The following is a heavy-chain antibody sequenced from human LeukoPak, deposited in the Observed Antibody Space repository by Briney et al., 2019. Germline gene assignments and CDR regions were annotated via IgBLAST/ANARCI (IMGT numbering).Heavy chain of an antibody. CDR3: ATSTAVVTGYFQH. V-gene: IGHV3-53*01. D-gene: IGHD5-18*01. Sequence: GGSLRLSCAASGFTLSSNYMSWVRQAPGKGLEWVSVIYSGGSTYYPDSVKGRFTISRDNSKNTVYLQMNSLTAEDTAVYYCATSTAVVTGYFQHWGQGTLVTVSS. J-gene: IGHJ1*01. CDR1: GFTLSSNY. CDR2: IYSGGST.